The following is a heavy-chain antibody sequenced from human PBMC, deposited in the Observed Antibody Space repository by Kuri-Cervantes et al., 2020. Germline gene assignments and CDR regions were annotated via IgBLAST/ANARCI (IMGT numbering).Heavy chain of an antibody. V-gene: IGHV3-30-3*01. J-gene: IGHJ3*02. CDR1: GFTFSSYA. Sequence: GGSLRLSCAASGFTFSSYAMHWVRQAPGKGLEWVAVISYDGSNKYYADSAKGRFTISRDNSKNTLYLQMNSLRAEDTAVYYCARSLEVWGSYRNAFDIWGQGTMVTVSS. CDR2: ISYDGSNK. D-gene: IGHD3-16*01. CDR3: ARSLEVWGSYRNAFDI.